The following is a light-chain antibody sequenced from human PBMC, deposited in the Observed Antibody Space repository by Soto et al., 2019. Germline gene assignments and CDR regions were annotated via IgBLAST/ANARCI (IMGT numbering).Light chain of an antibody. CDR1: QSVSSSY. J-gene: IGKJ2*01. Sequence: EIVLTQSPGTLSLSPGERATLSCRASQSVSSSYLAWYQQKPGQAPRLLIYGASSRATGILDRFSGSGSGTDFTLTISRLEPEDLAVYYCQQYGSSGYTFGQGTKLEIK. V-gene: IGKV3-20*01. CDR3: QQYGSSGYT. CDR2: GAS.